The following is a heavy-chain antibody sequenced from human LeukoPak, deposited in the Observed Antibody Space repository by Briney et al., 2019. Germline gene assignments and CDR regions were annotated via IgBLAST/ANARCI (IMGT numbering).Heavy chain of an antibody. CDR3: ERPSPLERGGDAFDS. J-gene: IGHJ3*02. Sequence: GESLKISCKGSGYIFTSYWLGWVRQLPGQGLEWMGFIYPGDSDTRYSPSFQGQVTISPVKYISTAYLQWSRVKAADTAVYYCERPSPLERGGDAFDSWGQGTMVTVSS. CDR1: GYIFTSYW. V-gene: IGHV5-51*01. D-gene: IGHD1-1*01. CDR2: IYPGDSDT.